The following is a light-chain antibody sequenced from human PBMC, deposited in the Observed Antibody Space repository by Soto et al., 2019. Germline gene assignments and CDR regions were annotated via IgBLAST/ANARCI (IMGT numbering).Light chain of an antibody. J-gene: IGKJ5*01. CDR2: YAS. V-gene: IGKV3-15*01. Sequence: EIMMTQSPGTLSVSPGERVTLSCRASQSVSNNVAWYQQKPGQVPRLLIYYASTRATGIPARFSGSGSGTEFTLTITSLQSEDFALYYCQQYNDWPPITFGQGTRLEIK. CDR3: QQYNDWPPIT. CDR1: QSVSNN.